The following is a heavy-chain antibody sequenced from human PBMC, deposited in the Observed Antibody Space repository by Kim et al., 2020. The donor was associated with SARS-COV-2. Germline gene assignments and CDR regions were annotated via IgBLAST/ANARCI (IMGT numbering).Heavy chain of an antibody. V-gene: IGHV3-64D*09. Sequence: GGSLRLSCSASGFTFSSYAMHWVRQAPGKGLEYVSAISSNGGSTYYADSVKGRFTISRDNSKNTLYLQMSSLRAEDTAVYYCVKDFGRLLWFGELSDFDYWGQGTLVTVSS. CDR1: GFTFSSYA. CDR3: VKDFGRLLWFGELSDFDY. D-gene: IGHD3-10*01. CDR2: ISSNGGST. J-gene: IGHJ4*02.